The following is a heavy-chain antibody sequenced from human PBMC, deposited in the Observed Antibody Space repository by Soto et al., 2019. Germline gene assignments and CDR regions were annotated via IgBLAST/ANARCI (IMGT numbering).Heavy chain of an antibody. V-gene: IGHV4-59*01. CDR3: ARDSVTTLFKNYYYYGMDV. Sequence: SETLSLTCTVFGGSISSYYWSWIRQPPGKGLEWIGYIYYSGSTNYNPSLKSRVTISVDTSKNQFSLKLSSVTAADTAVYYCARDSVTTLFKNYYYYGMDVWGQGTTVNVSS. CDR2: IYYSGST. J-gene: IGHJ6*02. D-gene: IGHD4-4*01. CDR1: GGSISSYY.